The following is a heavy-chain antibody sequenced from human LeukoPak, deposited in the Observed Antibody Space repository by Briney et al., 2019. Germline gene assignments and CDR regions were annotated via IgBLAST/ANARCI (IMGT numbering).Heavy chain of an antibody. J-gene: IGHJ4*02. CDR3: ARGPSTVDDH. V-gene: IGHV3-7*01. Sequence: GGSLRLSCAASGFTFSSYWMTWVRQAPGKGLEWVANIKQGGSEKYYMDSVKGRFTISRDNAENSLYLQMNSLRAEDTAVYYCARGPSTVDDHWGQGTLVTVSS. D-gene: IGHD4-11*01. CDR1: GFTFSSYW. CDR2: IKQGGSEK.